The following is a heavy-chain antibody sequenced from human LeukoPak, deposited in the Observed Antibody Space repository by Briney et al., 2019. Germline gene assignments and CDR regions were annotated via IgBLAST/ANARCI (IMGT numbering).Heavy chain of an antibody. D-gene: IGHD2-15*01. CDR1: GGSISSGGYY. J-gene: IGHJ4*02. V-gene: IGHV4-31*03. CDR3: ARSRGGGEFDY. Sequence: SETLSLTCTVSGGSISSGGYYWSWIRQHPGTILERIGYIYYSGSTYYNPSLKSRVTISVDTSKNQFSLKLSSVTAADTAVYYCARSRGGGEFDYWGQGTLVTVSS. CDR2: IYYSGST.